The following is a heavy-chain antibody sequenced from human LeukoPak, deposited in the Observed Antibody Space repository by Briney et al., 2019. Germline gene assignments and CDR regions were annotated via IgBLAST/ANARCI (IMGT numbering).Heavy chain of an antibody. CDR3: ARDSNAGTDNWFDP. J-gene: IGHJ5*02. CDR1: GYTFIGYY. V-gene: IGHV1-2*02. CDR2: INPNSGGT. Sequence: ASVKVSCKASGYTFIGYYMHWVRQAPGQGLKWMGWINPNSGGTNYAQKFQGRVTMTRDTSINTAYMELSRLRSDDTAVYYCARDSNAGTDNWFDPWGQGTLVTVSS. D-gene: IGHD3-10*01.